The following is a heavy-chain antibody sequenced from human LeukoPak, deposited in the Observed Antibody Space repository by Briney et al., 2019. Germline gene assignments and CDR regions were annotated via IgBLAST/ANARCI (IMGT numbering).Heavy chain of an antibody. J-gene: IGHJ4*02. V-gene: IGHV4-34*01. D-gene: IGHD6-6*01. CDR1: GGSFGGYY. CDR2: INHSGST. CDR3: AGYSSSSSVDY. Sequence: SETLSLTCAVYGGSFGGYYWSWIRQPPGKGLEWIGEINHSGSTNYNPSLKSRVTISVDTSKNQFSLKLSSVTAADTAVYYCAGYSSSSSVDYWGQGTLVTVSS.